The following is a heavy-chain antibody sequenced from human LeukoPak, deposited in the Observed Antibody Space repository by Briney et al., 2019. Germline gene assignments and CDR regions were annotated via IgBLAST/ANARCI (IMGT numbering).Heavy chain of an antibody. J-gene: IGHJ4*02. CDR1: GFTFSSYA. CDR2: IKSKTDGGTT. D-gene: IGHD3-10*01. Sequence: GGSLRLSCAASGFTFSSYAMSWVRQAPGKGLEWVGRIKSKTDGGTTDYAAPVKGRFTISRDDSKNTLYLQMNSLKTEDTAVYYCRGITMVRGVPGVGYWGQGTLVTVSS. V-gene: IGHV3-15*01. CDR3: RGITMVRGVPGVGY.